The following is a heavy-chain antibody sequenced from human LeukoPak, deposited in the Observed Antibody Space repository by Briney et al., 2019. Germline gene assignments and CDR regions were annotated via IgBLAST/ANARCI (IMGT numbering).Heavy chain of an antibody. CDR2: ISGSGGST. Sequence: PSGGPLRLSCAASGFTFSSYAMSWVRQAPGKGLEWVSAISGSGGSTYYADSAKGRFTISRDNSKNTLYLQMNSLRAEDTAVYYCASDPTIVVVVNGFDAFDIWGQGTMVAVSS. J-gene: IGHJ3*02. CDR3: ASDPTIVVVVNGFDAFDI. CDR1: GFTFSSYA. V-gene: IGHV3-23*01. D-gene: IGHD2-15*01.